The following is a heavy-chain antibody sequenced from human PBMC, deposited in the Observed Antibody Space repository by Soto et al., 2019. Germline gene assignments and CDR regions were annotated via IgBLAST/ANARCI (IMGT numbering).Heavy chain of an antibody. CDR3: ARDIYGGNCCDAFDI. CDR2: ISPYNGKT. Sequence: AQLAQSGAEVKKPGASVNISCKASGYTFTNYGFIWVRQAPGRGLEWVGWISPYNGKTEYAQKFQGRVTMTRDKPTSTAYMELRSLRSDDTAVYYCARDIYGGNCCDAFDIWGQGTMVTVSS. D-gene: IGHD2-15*01. J-gene: IGHJ3*02. V-gene: IGHV1-18*01. CDR1: GYTFTNYG.